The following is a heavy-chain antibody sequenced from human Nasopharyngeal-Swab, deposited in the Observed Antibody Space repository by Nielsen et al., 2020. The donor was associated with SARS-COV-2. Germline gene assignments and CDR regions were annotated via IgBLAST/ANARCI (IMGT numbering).Heavy chain of an antibody. Sequence: GGPLRLPCAASGFTFSSYGVSWVRQAPGKGLEGVPIIFSTGGPIYYADSVKGRFTTSRDNSRNTLYLQMNSLRAEDTAVYYCAKMARTMTKYYFDYWGQGALVTVSS. CDR3: AKMARTMTKYYFDY. V-gene: IGHV3-23*03. D-gene: IGHD4-17*01. CDR1: GFTFSSYG. J-gene: IGHJ4*02. CDR2: IFSTGGPI.